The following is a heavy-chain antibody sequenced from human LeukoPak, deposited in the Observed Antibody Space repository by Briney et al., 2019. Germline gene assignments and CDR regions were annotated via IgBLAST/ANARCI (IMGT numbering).Heavy chain of an antibody. V-gene: IGHV4-39*07. Sequence: SETLSLTCAVSGASIRGSGYYLGWIRQPPGKGLEWIGSIYYSGCTYYNPSLKSRVTISVDTSKNQFSLKLSSVTAADTAVYYCARGGGYCSGGSCYSLYYFDYWGQGTLVTVSS. J-gene: IGHJ4*02. CDR1: GASIRGSGYY. CDR3: ARGGGYCSGGSCYSLYYFDY. D-gene: IGHD2-15*01. CDR2: IYYSGCT.